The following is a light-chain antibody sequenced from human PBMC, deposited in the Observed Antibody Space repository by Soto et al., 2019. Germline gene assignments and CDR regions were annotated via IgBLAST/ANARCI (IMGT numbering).Light chain of an antibody. V-gene: IGLV2-14*01. J-gene: IGLJ3*02. Sequence: QSALTQPASVSGSPGQSITISCTGTSSDVGGYNYVSWYQQHPGKAPKLMIYEVSNRPSGVSNRFSGSKSGNTASLTISGLQAEDEADYYFSSYTSSSTPNWVFGGGTKLTVL. CDR3: SSYTSSSTPNWV. CDR1: SSDVGGYNY. CDR2: EVS.